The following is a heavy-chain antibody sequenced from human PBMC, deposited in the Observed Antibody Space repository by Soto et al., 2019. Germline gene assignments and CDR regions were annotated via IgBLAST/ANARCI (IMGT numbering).Heavy chain of an antibody. CDR2: IYYSGST. J-gene: IGHJ3*02. CDR1: GGSISRYY. D-gene: IGHD3-22*01. Sequence: SETLSLTCTVSGGSISRYYWSWIRQPPGKGLEWIGYIYYSGSTNYNPSLKSRVTISVDTSKNQFSLKLSSVTAADTAVYYCASAYDSSGSDAFDIWGQGTMVTVSS. V-gene: IGHV4-59*08. CDR3: ASAYDSSGSDAFDI.